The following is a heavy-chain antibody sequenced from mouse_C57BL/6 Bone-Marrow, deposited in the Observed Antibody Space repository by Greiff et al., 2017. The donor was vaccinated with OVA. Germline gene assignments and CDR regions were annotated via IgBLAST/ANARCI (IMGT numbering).Heavy chain of an antibody. CDR2: ISSGSSTI. CDR1: GFTFSDYG. D-gene: IGHD2-12*01. Sequence: EVQLVESGGGLVKPGGSLKLSCAASGFTFSDYGMHWVRQAPEKGLEWVAYISSGSSTIYYADRLKGGFTIARDNAKNTLCLQMTSLRSEDTAMYYCSRPSYVAYWYFDVWGTGTTVTVSS. CDR3: SRPSYVAYWYFDV. V-gene: IGHV5-17*01. J-gene: IGHJ1*03.